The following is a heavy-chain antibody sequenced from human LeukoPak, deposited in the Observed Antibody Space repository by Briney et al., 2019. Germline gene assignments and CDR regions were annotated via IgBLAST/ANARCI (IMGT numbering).Heavy chain of an antibody. V-gene: IGHV1-18*04. Sequence: GASVKVSCKASGYTFTSYGISWVRQAPGQGLEWMGWISAYNGNTNYAQKLQGRVTMTTDTSTSTAYMELRSLRSDDTAVYYCARDLGKSRDRKWFDPWGQGTLVTVSS. CDR1: GYTFTSYG. CDR2: ISAYNGNT. J-gene: IGHJ5*02. CDR3: ARDLGKSRDRKWFDP.